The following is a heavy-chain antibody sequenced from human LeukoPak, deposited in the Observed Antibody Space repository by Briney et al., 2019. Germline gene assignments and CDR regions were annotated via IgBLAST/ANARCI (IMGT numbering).Heavy chain of an antibody. V-gene: IGHV4-59*08. D-gene: IGHD6-19*01. CDR2: IHSSGST. CDR3: AKTVAGYWYFDL. CDR1: GGSLSSYF. Sequence: PSETLSLTCSVSGGSLSSYFWSWIRQPPGKGLEWVGYIHSSGSTDYKPSLKSRVTISVDTSKNQFSLKLSSVTAADTAVYYCAKTVAGYWYFDLWGRGTLVTVSS. J-gene: IGHJ2*01.